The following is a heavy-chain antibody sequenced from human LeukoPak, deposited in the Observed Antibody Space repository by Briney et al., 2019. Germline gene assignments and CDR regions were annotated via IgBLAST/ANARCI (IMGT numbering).Heavy chain of an antibody. CDR1: GFTFSSYE. Sequence: GGSLRLSCAASGFTFSSYEMNWVRQAPGKGLEWVSYISSSGSTIYYADSVKGRFTISRDNAKNSLYLQMNSLRAEDTAVYYCARVLFRAFDYWGQGTLVTVPS. J-gene: IGHJ4*02. V-gene: IGHV3-48*03. D-gene: IGHD2-21*01. CDR3: ARVLFRAFDY. CDR2: ISSSGSTI.